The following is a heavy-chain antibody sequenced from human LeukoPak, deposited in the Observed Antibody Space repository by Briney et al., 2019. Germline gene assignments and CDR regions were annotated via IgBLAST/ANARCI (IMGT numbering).Heavy chain of an antibody. V-gene: IGHV3-30-3*01. D-gene: IGHD2/OR15-2a*01. J-gene: IGHJ4*02. CDR1: GFTFTAYL. CDR3: VREGEHYHSASFDY. CDR2: MSSDGNAI. Sequence: PGGSLRLSCAASGFTFTAYLVHWVRQAPGKGLEWVAVMSSDGNAIFYADSVKGRFTISRGNPKNTLYLQMNSLRAEDTALYYCVREGEHYHSASFDYWGQGTLVTVSS.